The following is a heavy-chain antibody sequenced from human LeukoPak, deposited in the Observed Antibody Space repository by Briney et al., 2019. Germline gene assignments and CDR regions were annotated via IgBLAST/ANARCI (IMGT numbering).Heavy chain of an antibody. D-gene: IGHD3-16*02. Sequence: GGSLRLSCAASGFIFNSYAMHWVRQAPGRGLEYVSAISSNGGSTYYANSVKGRFTISRDNSKNTLYLQMGSLRAEDTAVYYCAREGVYSPDPSSYHRRAFDVWGKGTVVIVSS. CDR3: AREGVYSPDPSSYHRRAFDV. CDR2: ISSNGGST. J-gene: IGHJ3*01. V-gene: IGHV3-64*01. CDR1: GFIFNSYA.